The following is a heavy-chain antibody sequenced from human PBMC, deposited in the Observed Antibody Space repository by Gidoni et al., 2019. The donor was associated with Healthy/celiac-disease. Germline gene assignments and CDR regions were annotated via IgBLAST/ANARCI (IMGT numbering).Heavy chain of an antibody. V-gene: IGHV4-39*01. J-gene: IGHJ4*02. CDR3: GGSSSKSGLLY. D-gene: IGHD6-6*01. Sequence: QLQLQQSGPGLVKPSETLSLTCTVSGVSISSSSYYWGWIRQPPGKGLEWIGSIYYSGSTYYNPSLKRRVTISVDTSKNQFSLKLSSVTAADTAVYYCGGSSSKSGLLYWGQGILVTVSS. CDR1: GVSISSSSYY. CDR2: IYYSGST.